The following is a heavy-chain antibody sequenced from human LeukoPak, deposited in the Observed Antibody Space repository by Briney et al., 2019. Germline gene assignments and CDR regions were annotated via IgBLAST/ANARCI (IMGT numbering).Heavy chain of an antibody. J-gene: IGHJ4*02. CDR3: ARDVEVAGIRDS. Sequence: PGGSLRLSCTTFEFPLRNYWMSWVRQAPGKGLEWVATINQYASEKYYLDSVKGRFIISRDNTDNSLYLQMNNLRAGDTALYYCARDVEVAGIRDSWGQGTVVTVSS. D-gene: IGHD6-19*01. V-gene: IGHV3-7*01. CDR2: INQYASEK. CDR1: EFPLRNYW.